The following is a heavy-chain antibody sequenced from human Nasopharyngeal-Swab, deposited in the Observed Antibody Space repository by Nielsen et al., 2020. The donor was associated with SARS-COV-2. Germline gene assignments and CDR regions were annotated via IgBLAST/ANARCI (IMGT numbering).Heavy chain of an antibody. D-gene: IGHD3-10*01. CDR3: AKDLLGYGSGSYYGKYGMDV. Sequence: GSLKISCAASGFTFSSYVMHWVRQAPGKGLEWVAVISFDGSSKYYGDSVKGRFTISRDNYENTLYLQMNSLRAEDTAVYFCAKDLLGYGSGSYYGKYGMDVWGHGTTVTVPS. CDR2: ISFDGSSK. J-gene: IGHJ6*02. V-gene: IGHV3-30*18. CDR1: GFTFSSYV.